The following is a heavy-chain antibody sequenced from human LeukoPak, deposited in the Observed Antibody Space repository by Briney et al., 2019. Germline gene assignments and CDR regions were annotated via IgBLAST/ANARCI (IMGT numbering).Heavy chain of an antibody. D-gene: IGHD5-18*01. CDR1: GYTFTSYG. J-gene: IGHJ3*02. CDR2: ISAYNGNT. Sequence: ASVTVSFKASGYTFTSYGISWVRQAPGQGLEWMGWISAYNGNTNYAQKLQGRVTMTTDTSTSTAYMELRSLRSDDTAVYYCAREDTAMVLNAFDIWGQGTMVTVSS. V-gene: IGHV1-18*01. CDR3: AREDTAMVLNAFDI.